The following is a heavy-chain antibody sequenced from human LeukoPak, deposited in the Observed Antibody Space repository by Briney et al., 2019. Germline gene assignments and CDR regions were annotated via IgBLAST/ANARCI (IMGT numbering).Heavy chain of an antibody. CDR1: GFTFSNAW. Sequence: GGSLRLSCAASGFTFSNAWMTWVRQAPGKGLEWVGRLRSKTDGGTADYAAPVEGRFTISRDDSKNTLYLQMTSLRTEDTAVYYCTTLRARSDYWGQGTLVTVSS. CDR3: TTLRARSDY. D-gene: IGHD5-12*01. V-gene: IGHV3-15*01. J-gene: IGHJ4*02. CDR2: LRSKTDGGTA.